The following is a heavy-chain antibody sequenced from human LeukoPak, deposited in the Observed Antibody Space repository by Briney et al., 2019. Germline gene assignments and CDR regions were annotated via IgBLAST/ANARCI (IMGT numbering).Heavy chain of an antibody. CDR3: AREAARVRKGYCSSTSCYRLYYFDY. CDR1: GGSISSSSYY. D-gene: IGHD2-2*01. CDR2: IYYSGST. V-gene: IGHV4-39*02. Sequence: SETLSLTCTVSGGSISSSSYYWGWVRQPPGKGLEWIGSIYYSGSTYYNPSLKSRVTISVDTSKKQFSLKLSSVTAADTAVYYCAREAARVRKGYCSSTSCYRLYYFDYWGQGTLVTVSS. J-gene: IGHJ4*02.